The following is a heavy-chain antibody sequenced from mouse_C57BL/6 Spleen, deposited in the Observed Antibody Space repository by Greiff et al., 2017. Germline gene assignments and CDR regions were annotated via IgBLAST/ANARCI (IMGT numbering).Heavy chain of an antibody. CDR2: IRLKSDNYAT. CDR3: TYSNYVVDY. CDR1: GFTFSNYW. V-gene: IGHV6-3*01. Sequence: DVMLVESGGGLVQPGGSMKLSCVASGFTFSNYWMNWVRQSPEKGLEWVAQIRLKSDNYATHYAESVKGRFTISRDDSKSSVYLQMNNLRAEDTGIYYCTYSNYVVDYCGQGTSVTVSS. D-gene: IGHD2-5*01. J-gene: IGHJ4*01.